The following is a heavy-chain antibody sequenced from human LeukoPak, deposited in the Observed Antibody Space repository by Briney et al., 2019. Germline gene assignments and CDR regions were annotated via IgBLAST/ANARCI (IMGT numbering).Heavy chain of an antibody. Sequence: PGGSLRLSCAASGFTFSSYSMNWVRQAPGKGLEWVSYISSSSSTIYYADSVRGRFTISRDNAKNSLYLQMNSLRAEDTAVYYCARSPGGSSWYPLNYSDYWGQGTLVTVSS. D-gene: IGHD6-13*01. CDR2: ISSSSSTI. J-gene: IGHJ4*02. CDR1: GFTFSSYS. CDR3: ARSPGGSSWYPLNYSDY. V-gene: IGHV3-48*01.